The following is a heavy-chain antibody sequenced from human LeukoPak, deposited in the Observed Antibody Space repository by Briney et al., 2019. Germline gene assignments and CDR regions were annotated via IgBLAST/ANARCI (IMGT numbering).Heavy chain of an antibody. D-gene: IGHD3-22*01. V-gene: IGHV4-39*07. Sequence: SETLSLTCTVSGGSISSSSYYWGWIRQPPGKGLEWIGSIYYSGSTYYNPSLKSRVTISVDTSKNQFSLKLSSVTAADTAVYYCAKDRTYYYDSSDPLAYWGQGTLVTVSS. CDR2: IYYSGST. CDR3: AKDRTYYYDSSDPLAY. CDR1: GGSISSSSYY. J-gene: IGHJ4*02.